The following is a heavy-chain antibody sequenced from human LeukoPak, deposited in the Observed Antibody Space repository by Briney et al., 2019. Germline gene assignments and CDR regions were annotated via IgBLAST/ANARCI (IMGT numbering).Heavy chain of an antibody. D-gene: IGHD2-21*02. V-gene: IGHV1-2*02. CDR3: ARVEVTNDACDI. Sequence: ASVKVSCKASGYTFTGYYMHWVRQAPGQGLEWMGWINPNSGGTNYAQKFQGRVTMTRDTSISTAYMELSRLRSDDTAVYYCARVEVTNDACDIWGQGTMVTVSS. J-gene: IGHJ3*02. CDR1: GYTFTGYY. CDR2: INPNSGGT.